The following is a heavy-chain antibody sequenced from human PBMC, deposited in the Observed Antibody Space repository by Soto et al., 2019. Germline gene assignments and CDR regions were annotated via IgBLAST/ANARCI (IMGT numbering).Heavy chain of an antibody. CDR1: GFTFSSYG. Sequence: QVQLVESGGGVVQPGRSLRLSCAASGFTFSSYGMHWVRQAPGKGLEWVAVISYDGSNKYYADSVKGRFTISRDNSKNTLYLQMNSLRAEDTAVYYCAKARNKYWYFDLWGRGTLVTVSS. CDR2: ISYDGSNK. V-gene: IGHV3-30*18. J-gene: IGHJ2*01. CDR3: AKARNKYWYFDL.